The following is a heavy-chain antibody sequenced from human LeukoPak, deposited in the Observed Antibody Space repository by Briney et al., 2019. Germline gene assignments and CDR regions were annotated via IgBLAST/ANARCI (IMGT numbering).Heavy chain of an antibody. J-gene: IGHJ3*02. D-gene: IGHD7-27*01. CDR1: GFTFSTYV. V-gene: IGHV3-23*01. CDR3: ARDMLGIAGLRGAFDI. CDR2: ISGSGRDT. Sequence: GGSLRLSCAASGFTFSTYVMIWVRQAPGKGLEWVSAISGSGRDTYYADSVKGRFTISRDSSKNTLYLQMNNLRAGDTAVYYCARDMLGIAGLRGAFDIWGQGTMVTVSS.